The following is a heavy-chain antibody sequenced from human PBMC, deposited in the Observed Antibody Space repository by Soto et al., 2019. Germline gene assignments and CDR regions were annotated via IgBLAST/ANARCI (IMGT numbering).Heavy chain of an antibody. CDR3: ARIRSSSGPFDY. V-gene: IGHV2-70*11. CDR1: GFSLSTSGMC. D-gene: IGHD6-19*01. Sequence: SGPTLVNPTQALTLTCTFSGFSLSTSGMCVSWIRQPPGKALEWLARIDWDDDKYYSTSLKTRLTISKDTSKNQVVLTMTNMDPVDTGTYYCARIRSSSGPFDYWGQGTLVTVSS. J-gene: IGHJ4*02. CDR2: IDWDDDK.